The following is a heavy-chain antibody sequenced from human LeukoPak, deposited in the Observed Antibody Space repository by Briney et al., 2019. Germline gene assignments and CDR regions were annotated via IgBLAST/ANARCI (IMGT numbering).Heavy chain of an antibody. V-gene: IGHV4-34*01. CDR3: AIIYSGYDLDY. CDR1: GGSFSGYY. D-gene: IGHD5-12*01. Sequence: SETLSLTCAVYGGSFSGYYWSWIRQTPGKGLEWIGEISHSGNTNCNPSLKSRLTISVDTSKNQFSLKLRSVTAADTAVYYCAIIYSGYDLDYWGRGTLVTVSS. J-gene: IGHJ4*02. CDR2: ISHSGNT.